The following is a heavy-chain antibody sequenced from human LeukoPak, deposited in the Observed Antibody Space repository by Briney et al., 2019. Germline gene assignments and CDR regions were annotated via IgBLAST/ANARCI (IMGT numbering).Heavy chain of an antibody. CDR2: ISAYNGNT. V-gene: IGHV1-18*01. CDR1: GYTFTSCG. Sequence: GASVKVSCKASGYTFTSCGISWVRQAPGQGLEWMGWISAYNGNTNYAQKLQGRVTMTTDTSTSTAYMELRSLRSDDTAVYYCARGFMAAPRLRYYGMDVWGQGTTVTVSS. D-gene: IGHD6-6*01. J-gene: IGHJ6*02. CDR3: ARGFMAAPRLRYYGMDV.